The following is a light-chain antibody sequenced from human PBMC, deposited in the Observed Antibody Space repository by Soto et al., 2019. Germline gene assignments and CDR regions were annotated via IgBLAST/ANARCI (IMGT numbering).Light chain of an antibody. CDR3: QQAYSFPRT. Sequence: DLQMTQSPPSVSASIGDRVTITCRASHDISRFLAWYQQKPGKAPKVLIYSASSLQSGVPERFIGSGSGTDFTLTISSLQPEDFATYFCQQAYSFPRTFGAGTKVEIK. V-gene: IGKV1-12*01. CDR2: SAS. J-gene: IGKJ4*01. CDR1: HDISRF.